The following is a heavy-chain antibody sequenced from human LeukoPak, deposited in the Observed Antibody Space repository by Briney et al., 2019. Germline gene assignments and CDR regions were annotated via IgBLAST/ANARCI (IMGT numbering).Heavy chain of an antibody. CDR1: GGSFSGYY. Sequence: PSETLSLTCAVYGGSFSGYYWSWIRQPPGKGLEWIGYIYHSGSTYYNPSLKSRVTISVDTSKNQFSLKLSSVTAADTAVYYCARGGSGYYFLDYWGQGTLVTVSS. CDR2: IYHSGST. J-gene: IGHJ4*02. V-gene: IGHV4-34*01. D-gene: IGHD3-22*01. CDR3: ARGGSGYYFLDY.